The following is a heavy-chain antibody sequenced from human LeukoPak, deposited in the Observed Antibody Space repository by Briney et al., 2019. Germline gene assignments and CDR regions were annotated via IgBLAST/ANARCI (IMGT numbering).Heavy chain of an antibody. CDR3: AKAESLGLRNNALDI. V-gene: IGHV3-9*01. CDR2: ISWNSGSI. Sequence: GRSLRLSCAASGFTFDDYAMHWVRQAPGKGLEWVSGISWNSGSIGYADSVKGRFTISRDNAKNSLYLQMNSLRAEDTALYYCAKAESLGLRNNALDIWGQGTMVTVSS. D-gene: IGHD1-14*01. J-gene: IGHJ3*02. CDR1: GFTFDDYA.